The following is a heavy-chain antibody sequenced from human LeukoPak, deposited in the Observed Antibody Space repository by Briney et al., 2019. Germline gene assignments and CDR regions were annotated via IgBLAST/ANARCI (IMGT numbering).Heavy chain of an antibody. D-gene: IGHD6-19*01. CDR3: AKDLCRYNSGCPGFDY. J-gene: IGHJ4*02. CDR2: ISGSGDNT. CDR1: GFTFRNYA. Sequence: PGGSLRLSCQASGFTFRNYAMSWVRQAPGKGLEWVSAISGSGDNTYYADSVKGRFTISRDISKNTLYLHMNNLRAEDTAVFYCAKDLCRYNSGCPGFDYWGQGTLVTVSS. V-gene: IGHV3-23*01.